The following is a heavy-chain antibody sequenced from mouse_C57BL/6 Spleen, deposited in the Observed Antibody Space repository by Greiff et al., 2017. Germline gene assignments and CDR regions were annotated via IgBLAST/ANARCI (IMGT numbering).Heavy chain of an antibody. D-gene: IGHD1-1*01. J-gene: IGHJ1*03. CDR2: IHPSDSAT. CDR3: AISYYGSRHWYFDV. CDR1: GYTFTSYW. V-gene: IGHV1-74*01. Sequence: QVQLQQPGAELVKPGASVKVSCKASGYTFTSYWMHWVKQRPGQGLEWIGRIHPSDSATNYNQQFKGMATLTVDKSSSPAYMQLSSLTSEDSAVYYCAISYYGSRHWYFDVWGTGTTVTVSS.